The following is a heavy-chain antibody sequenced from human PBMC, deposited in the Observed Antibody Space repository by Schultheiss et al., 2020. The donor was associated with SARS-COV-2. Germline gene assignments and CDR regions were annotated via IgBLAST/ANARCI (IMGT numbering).Heavy chain of an antibody. CDR3: TPTYDSSGYYPYYFDY. V-gene: IGHV3-49*04. CDR2: IRSKAYGGTT. J-gene: IGHJ4*02. D-gene: IGHD3-22*01. CDR1: GFTFGDYA. Sequence: GGSLRLSCTASGFTFGDYAMSWVRQAPGKGLEWVGFIRSKAYGGTTEYGASMKGRFTISRDDSKSIAYLQMNSLKTEDTAVYYCTPTYDSSGYYPYYFDYWGQGTLVTVSS.